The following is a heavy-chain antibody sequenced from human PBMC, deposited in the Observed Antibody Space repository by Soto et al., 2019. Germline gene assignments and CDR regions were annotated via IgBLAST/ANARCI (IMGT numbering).Heavy chain of an antibody. Sequence: QVQLQESGPGLVKPSQTLSLTCTVSGGSISSGDYYWSWISQSPGKGLEWIGYIYHRGTTYYNPSLKSRVTISVDSSKNQFSLKLTSVTAADTAVYYCATDSAGYCIDYWGQGALVTVSS. CDR1: GGSISSGDYY. D-gene: IGHD2-15*01. V-gene: IGHV4-30-4*01. CDR2: IYHRGTT. CDR3: ATDSAGYCIDY. J-gene: IGHJ4*02.